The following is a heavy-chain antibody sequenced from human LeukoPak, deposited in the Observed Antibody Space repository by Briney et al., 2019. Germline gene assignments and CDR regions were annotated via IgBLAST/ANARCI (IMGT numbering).Heavy chain of an antibody. CDR3: ARDQSRLLPALDY. V-gene: IGHV4-34*01. D-gene: IGHD3-22*01. J-gene: IGHJ4*02. Sequence: SETLSLTCAVYGGSFSGYYWSWIRQPPGKGLGWIGEINHSGSTNYNPSLKSRVTISVDTSKNQFSLKLSSVTAADTAVYYCARDQSRLLPALDYWGQGTLVTVSS. CDR2: INHSGST. CDR1: GGSFSGYY.